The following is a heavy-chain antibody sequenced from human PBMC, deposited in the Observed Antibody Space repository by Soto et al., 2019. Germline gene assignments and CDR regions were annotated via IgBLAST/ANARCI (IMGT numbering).Heavy chain of an antibody. V-gene: IGHV3-7*03. J-gene: IGHJ6*02. CDR3: ARDLEYYYDSSGYYKGYYYYGMDV. CDR1: GFTFSSYW. D-gene: IGHD3-22*01. Sequence: MRLSCAASGFTFSSYWMSWVRQAPGKWLEWVANIKQDGSEKYYVDSVKGRFTISRDNAKNSLYLQMNSLRAEDTAVYYCARDLEYYYDSSGYYKGYYYYGMDVWVHGTTVTVSS. CDR2: IKQDGSEK.